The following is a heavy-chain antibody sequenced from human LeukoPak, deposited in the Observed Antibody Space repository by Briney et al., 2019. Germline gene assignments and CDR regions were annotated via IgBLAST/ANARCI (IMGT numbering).Heavy chain of an antibody. J-gene: IGHJ4*02. CDR1: GFTFSTYS. V-gene: IGHV3-23*01. CDR2: IYPNGGTT. Sequence: PGGSLRLSCAASGFTFSTYSMSWVRQAPRKGLEWVSVIYPNGGTTYYADSVKGRFTISRDNSKNTLYLQMYSLRAEDTAVYYCARLREYDSSGYYYGYWGQGTLVTVSS. D-gene: IGHD3-22*01. CDR3: ARLREYDSSGYYYGY.